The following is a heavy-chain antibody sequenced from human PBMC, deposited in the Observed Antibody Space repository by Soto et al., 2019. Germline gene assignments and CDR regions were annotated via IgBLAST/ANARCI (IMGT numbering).Heavy chain of an antibody. CDR3: ASYSEVVVAAPGAFFDY. CDR2: IYDSGST. CDR1: GGSISSGGYY. Sequence: PXGTLSLTFTVSGGSISSGGYYWSGIRQHPGKGLEWIGYIYDSGSTYYTPSLKSRVTISVDTSKNQFSLKLSSVTAADTAVYYCASYSEVVVAAPGAFFDYWGQGTLVTVSS. V-gene: IGHV4-31*03. J-gene: IGHJ4*02. D-gene: IGHD2-15*01.